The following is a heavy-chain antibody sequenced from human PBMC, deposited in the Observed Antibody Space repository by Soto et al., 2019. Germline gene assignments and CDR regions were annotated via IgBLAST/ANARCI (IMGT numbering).Heavy chain of an antibody. D-gene: IGHD2-2*01. V-gene: IGHV4-31*03. J-gene: IGHJ5*02. CDR2: IYYSGST. CDR1: GGSISSGGYY. CDR3: ARRSGYCSSTSCTGFDP. Sequence: LSLTCTVSGGSISSGGYYWSWIRQHPGKGLEWIGYIYYSGSTYYNPSLKSRVTISVDTSKNQFSLKLSSVTAADTAVYYCARRSGYCSSTSCTGFDPWGQGTLVTVSS.